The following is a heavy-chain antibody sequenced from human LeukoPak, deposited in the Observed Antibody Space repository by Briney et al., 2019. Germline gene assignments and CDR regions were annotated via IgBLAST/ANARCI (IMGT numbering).Heavy chain of an antibody. Sequence: SETLSLTCAVYGGSFSGYYWSWIRKPPGKGLEWIGEINHSGSTNYNPSLKSRVTISVDTSKNQFSLKLSSVTAADTAVYYCARYYYGSGSYYYYYYYMDVWGKGTTVTVSS. V-gene: IGHV4-34*01. J-gene: IGHJ6*03. CDR1: GGSFSGYY. D-gene: IGHD3-10*01. CDR3: ARYYYGSGSYYYYYYYMDV. CDR2: INHSGST.